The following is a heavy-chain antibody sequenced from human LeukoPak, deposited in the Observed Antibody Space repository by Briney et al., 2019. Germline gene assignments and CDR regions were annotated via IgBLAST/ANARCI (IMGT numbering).Heavy chain of an antibody. CDR2: IYRSGST. CDR1: GHSISSGYY. CDR3: AREIWGSGFYYMDV. D-gene: IGHD3-10*01. V-gene: IGHV4-38-2*02. J-gene: IGHJ6*03. Sequence: SETLSLTCTVSGHSISSGYYWGWIRQPPGKGLEWIGSIYRSGSTYYNPSLKSRVTVSVDTSKNQFSLKLSSVTAADTAVYYCAREIWGSGFYYMDVWGKGTTVTISS.